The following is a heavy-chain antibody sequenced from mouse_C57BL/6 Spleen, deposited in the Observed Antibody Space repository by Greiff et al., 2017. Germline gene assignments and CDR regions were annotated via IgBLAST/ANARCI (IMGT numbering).Heavy chain of an antibody. D-gene: IGHD1-1*01. CDR1: GYSFTDYN. CDR3: ARMGYYGTGVYAMDY. V-gene: IGHV1-39*01. Sequence: VQLKESGPELVKPGASVKISCKASGYSFTDYNMNWVKQSNGKSLEWIGVINPNYGTTSYNQKFKGKATLTVDQSSSTAYMQLNSLTSEDSAVYYCARMGYYGTGVYAMDYWGQGTSVTVSS. CDR2: INPNYGTT. J-gene: IGHJ4*01.